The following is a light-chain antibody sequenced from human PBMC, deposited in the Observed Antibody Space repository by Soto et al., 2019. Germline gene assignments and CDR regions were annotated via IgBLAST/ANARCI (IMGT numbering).Light chain of an antibody. Sequence: EIVMTQSPATLSVSPGERATLSCRASQSVSSNLAWSQQKPVQPPRLLIYGASTRATGIPARFSGSGSGTEFTLTISSLQSEDFAVYYCQQYNSWAWTFGQGTKVEIK. CDR3: QQYNSWAWT. CDR1: QSVSSN. V-gene: IGKV3-15*01. CDR2: GAS. J-gene: IGKJ1*01.